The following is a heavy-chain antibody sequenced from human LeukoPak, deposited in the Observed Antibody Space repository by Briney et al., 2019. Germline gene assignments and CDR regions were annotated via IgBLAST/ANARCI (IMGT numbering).Heavy chain of an antibody. Sequence: GASVKVSCKASGYTFTSYYMHWVRQAPGQGLEWMGIINPSGGSTSYAQKFQGKVTMTRDTSTSTVYMELSSLRSEDTAVYYCARETGGNAGFDYWGQGTLVTVSS. D-gene: IGHD4-23*01. J-gene: IGHJ4*02. CDR1: GYTFTSYY. V-gene: IGHV1-46*01. CDR3: ARETGGNAGFDY. CDR2: INPSGGST.